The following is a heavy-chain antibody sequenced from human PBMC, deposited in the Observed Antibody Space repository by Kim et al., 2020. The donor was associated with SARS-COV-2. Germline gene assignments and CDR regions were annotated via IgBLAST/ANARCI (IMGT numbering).Heavy chain of an antibody. CDR3: AKECFDY. CDR2: FSGSGDST. Sequence: GGSLRLSCAASGLTFSTYAMNWVRQAPGKGLEWVSAFSGSGDSTYYADSVKGRFTISRDNSKNTLYVQMNSLRAEDTAVYYCAKECFDYWGQGTLVTVSS. CDR1: GLTFSTYA. V-gene: IGHV3-23*01. J-gene: IGHJ4*02.